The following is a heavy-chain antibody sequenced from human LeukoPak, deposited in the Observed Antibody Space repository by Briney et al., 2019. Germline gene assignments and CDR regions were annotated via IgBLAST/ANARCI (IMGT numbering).Heavy chain of an antibody. D-gene: IGHD2-8*01. Sequence: SETLSLTCTVSGGSISSGDYYWSWIRQPPGKGLEWIGYIYYSGSTYYNPSLKSRVTISVDTSKNQFSLKLSSVTAADTAVYYCARGVSPYYYYYMDVWGKGTTVTVSS. CDR3: ARGVSPYYYYYMDV. V-gene: IGHV4-30-4*02. J-gene: IGHJ6*03. CDR1: GGSISSGDYY. CDR2: IYYSGST.